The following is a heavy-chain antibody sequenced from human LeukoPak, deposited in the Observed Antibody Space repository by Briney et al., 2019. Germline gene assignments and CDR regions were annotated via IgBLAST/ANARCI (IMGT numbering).Heavy chain of an antibody. Sequence: GGSLRLSCAGSGFTFSRYWMTWVRQAPGKGLEWVANINKDGSEEYYVDSMGGRFTISRDNAKNSLFLQMNSLRVEDTAVYYCVRDTYGLSDFWGQGTLVTVS. V-gene: IGHV3-7*01. CDR3: VRDTYGLSDF. CDR1: GFTFSRYW. J-gene: IGHJ4*02. CDR2: INKDGSEE. D-gene: IGHD4-17*01.